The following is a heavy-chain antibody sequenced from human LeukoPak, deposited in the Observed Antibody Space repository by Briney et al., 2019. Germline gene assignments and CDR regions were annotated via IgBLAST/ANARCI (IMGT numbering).Heavy chain of an antibody. Sequence: GGSLRLSCTASRFTSRRYALSGVRQAPGKGLERVSATTGRVDKVLYADSVKGRFTTSRDTSKNTLYLQMNNLSAEDSAIYYCARYENGGIDYWGQGTLVTVSS. J-gene: IGHJ4*02. D-gene: IGHD2-15*01. CDR2: TTGRVDKV. V-gene: IGHV3-23*01. CDR3: ARYENGGIDY. CDR1: RFTSRRYA.